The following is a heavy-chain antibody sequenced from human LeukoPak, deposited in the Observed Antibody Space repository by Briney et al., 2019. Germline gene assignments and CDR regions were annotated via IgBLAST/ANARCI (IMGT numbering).Heavy chain of an antibody. CDR3: ASEVCIAARRFRAFDI. J-gene: IGHJ3*02. CDR1: GGSISSYY. Sequence: SETLSLTCTVSGGSISSYYWSWIRQPAGKGLEWIGRIYTSGSTTYNPSLKSRVTMSVDTSKNPFSLKLSSVTAADTAVYYCASEVCIAARRFRAFDIWGQGTMVTVSS. V-gene: IGHV4-4*07. D-gene: IGHD6-6*01. CDR2: IYTSGST.